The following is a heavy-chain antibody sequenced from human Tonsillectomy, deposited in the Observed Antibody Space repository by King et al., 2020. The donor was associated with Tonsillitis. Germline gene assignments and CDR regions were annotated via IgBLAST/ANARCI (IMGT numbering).Heavy chain of an antibody. CDR1: GHTFTGYY. V-gene: IGHV1-2*02. CDR2: INPKSGGT. J-gene: IGHJ5*02. D-gene: IGHD2-2*01. CDR3: ARDRANCPCTWCYRGGFDP. Sequence: QLVQSGAEVQKPGASVKVSCKASGHTFTGYYIHWVRQAPGQGLEWMGWINPKSGGTIYEQKFQGRVTMTRDTSISTAYMELSRLRSDDTAVYYGARDRANCPCTWCYRGGFDPWGQGTLLTVSS.